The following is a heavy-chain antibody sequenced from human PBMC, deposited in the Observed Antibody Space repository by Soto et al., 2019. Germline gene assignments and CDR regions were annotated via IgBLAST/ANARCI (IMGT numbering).Heavy chain of an antibody. J-gene: IGHJ4*02. CDR2: ISATSTYI. V-gene: IGHV3-21*01. CDR3: ARVNSATGSMHFDH. Sequence: EVQLVESGGGLVKPGGSLRLTCAGSTFNFTSYSLNWVRQAPGKGLEWVSSISATSTYIFYADSVKGRFTISRDNAKNSVSLQMNCLRAEDTALYYCARVNSATGSMHFDHWGQGTLVTVSS. CDR1: TFNFTSYS. D-gene: IGHD3-10*01.